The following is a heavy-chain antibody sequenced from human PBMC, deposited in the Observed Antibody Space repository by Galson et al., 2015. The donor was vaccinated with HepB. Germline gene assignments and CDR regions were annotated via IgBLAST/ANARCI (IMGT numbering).Heavy chain of an antibody. CDR2: TYYRSKWYN. Sequence: CAISGDSVSSNSAAWNWIRQSPSRGLEWLGRTYYRSKWYNDYAVSVKSRITINPDTSKNQFSLQLNSVTPEDTAVYYCARDRVYYDSSGYSIDAFDIWDQETMVTVSS. CDR1: GDSVSSNSAA. V-gene: IGHV6-1*01. J-gene: IGHJ3*02. D-gene: IGHD3-22*01. CDR3: ARDRVYYDSSGYSIDAFDI.